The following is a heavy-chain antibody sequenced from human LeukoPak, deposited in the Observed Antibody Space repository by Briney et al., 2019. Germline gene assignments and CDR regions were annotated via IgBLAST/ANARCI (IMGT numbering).Heavy chain of an antibody. CDR3: ATWEGSSWFDY. CDR2: IKYDGSEK. V-gene: IGHV3-7*03. J-gene: IGHJ4*02. Sequence: PGGSLRLSCAASGFTFSSYAMHWVRQAPGKGLEWVANIKYDGSEKDYVDSVKGRFTISRDNAKKSLYLQMNSLRVEDTAVYYCATWEGSSWFDYWGQGTLVTVSS. CDR1: GFTFSSYA. D-gene: IGHD6-13*01.